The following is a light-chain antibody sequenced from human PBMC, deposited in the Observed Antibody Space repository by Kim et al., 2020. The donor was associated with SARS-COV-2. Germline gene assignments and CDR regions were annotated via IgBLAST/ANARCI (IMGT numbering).Light chain of an antibody. J-gene: IGLJ3*02. CDR3: SSYTSSSTWV. CDR2: DVS. V-gene: IGLV2-14*04. CDR1: SSDVGGYNY. Sequence: GQSITSSCTGTSSDVGGYNYVSWYQQHPGKDPKLMIYDVSKRPSGVSNRFSGSKSGNTASLTISGLQAEDEADYYCSSYTSSSTWVFGGGTQLTVL.